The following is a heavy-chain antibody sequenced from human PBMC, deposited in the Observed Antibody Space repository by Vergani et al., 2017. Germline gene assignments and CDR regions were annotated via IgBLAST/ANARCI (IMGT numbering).Heavy chain of an antibody. V-gene: IGHV3-30*02. CDR3: ARDTPPYYGSGSYYTVYYYYGMDV. CDR2: IGYDGRIK. CDR1: GFSFNTYG. Sequence: QVQLVETGGGVVQPGGSLRLYCATSGFSFNTYGAHWVRQAPGKGLEWVAFIGYDGRIKYNVDSVKGRFTISRDTSKKTLSLQMNSLRAEDTAVYYCARDTPPYYGSGSYYTVYYYYGMDVWGQGTTVTVSS. J-gene: IGHJ6*02. D-gene: IGHD3-10*01.